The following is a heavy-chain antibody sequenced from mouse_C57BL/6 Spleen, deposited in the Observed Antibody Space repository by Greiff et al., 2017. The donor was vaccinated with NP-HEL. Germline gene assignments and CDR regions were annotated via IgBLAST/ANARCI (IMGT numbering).Heavy chain of an antibody. D-gene: IGHD3-3*01. CDR3: ARWGDWNFDY. V-gene: IGHV1-42*01. CDR1: GYSFTGYY. J-gene: IGHJ2*01. Sequence: EVQLQQSGPELVKPGASVKISCTASGYSFTGYYMNWVKQSPEKSLEWIGEINPSTGGTTYNQTFKAKATLTVDKSSSTAYMQLNSLTSEDSAVYYCARWGDWNFDYWGQGTTLTVSS. CDR2: INPSTGGT.